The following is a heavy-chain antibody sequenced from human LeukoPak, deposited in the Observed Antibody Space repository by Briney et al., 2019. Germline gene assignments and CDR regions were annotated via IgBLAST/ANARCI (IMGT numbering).Heavy chain of an antibody. J-gene: IGHJ4*02. D-gene: IGHD3-3*01. Sequence: SETLSLTCTVSGGSISSYYWSWIRQPAGKGLEWIGRIYTSGSTNYNPSLKSRVTMSVDTSKNQFSLKLSSVTAADTAVYYCACQVVKITIFGVVKAAFDYWGQGTLVTVSS. CDR1: GGSISSYY. CDR2: IYTSGST. V-gene: IGHV4-4*07. CDR3: ACQVVKITIFGVVKAAFDY.